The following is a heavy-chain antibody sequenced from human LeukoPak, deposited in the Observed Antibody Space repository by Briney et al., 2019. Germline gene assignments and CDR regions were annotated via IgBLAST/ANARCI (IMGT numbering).Heavy chain of an antibody. D-gene: IGHD1-26*01. CDR2: IDSHNGNT. V-gene: IGHV1-18*01. J-gene: IGHJ4*02. CDR1: GYSFVFFG. Sequence: GASVKVSCKASGYSFVFFGVSWVRQAPGQGLKWMGWIDSHNGNTNYAEKFQDRVTMTTDTSTTTSYMELRSLRSDDTAVYYCARAVSGSLYGDFDFWGQGTLVTVSA. CDR3: ARAVSGSLYGDFDF.